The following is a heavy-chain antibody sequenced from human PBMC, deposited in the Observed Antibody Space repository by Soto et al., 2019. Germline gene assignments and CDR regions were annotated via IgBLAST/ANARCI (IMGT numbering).Heavy chain of an antibody. J-gene: IGHJ4*02. CDR1: GYTFTSYY. CDR2: INPSGGST. V-gene: IGHV1-46*01. D-gene: IGHD2-15*01. Sequence: ASVKVSCKASGYTFTSYYMHWVRQAPGQGIEWMGIINPSGGSTSYAQKFQGRVTMTRDTSTSTVYMELSSLRSEDTAVYYCASERYCSGGSCYFNFDYWGQGTLVTVSS. CDR3: ASERYCSGGSCYFNFDY.